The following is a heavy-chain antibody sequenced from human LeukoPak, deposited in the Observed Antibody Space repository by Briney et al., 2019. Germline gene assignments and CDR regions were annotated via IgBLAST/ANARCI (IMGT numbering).Heavy chain of an antibody. J-gene: IGHJ4*02. V-gene: IGHV4-39*02. CDR1: GGSISSSSYY. D-gene: IGHD2-8*01. CDR3: ARDLGYCTNGVCHTRFDY. Sequence: SETLSLTCTVSGGSISSSSYYWGWIRQPPGKGLEWIGSIYYSGSTYYNPSLKSRVTISVDTSKNQFSLKLSSVTAADTAVYYCARDLGYCTNGVCHTRFDYWGQGTLVAVSS. CDR2: IYYSGST.